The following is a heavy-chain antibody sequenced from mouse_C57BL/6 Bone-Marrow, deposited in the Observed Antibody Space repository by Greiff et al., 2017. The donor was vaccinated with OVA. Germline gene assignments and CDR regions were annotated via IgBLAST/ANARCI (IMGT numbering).Heavy chain of an antibody. CDR3: ARNKTTVVATWDYAMDY. D-gene: IGHD1-1*01. CDR1: GFSLTSYG. Sequence: VQLKESGPGLVQPSQSLSITCTVSGFSLTSYGVHWVRQSPGKGLEWLGVIWSGGSTDYNAAFISRLSISKDNSKSQVFFKMNSLQADDTAIYYCARNKTTVVATWDYAMDYWGQGTSVTVSS. CDR2: IWSGGST. J-gene: IGHJ4*01. V-gene: IGHV2-2*01.